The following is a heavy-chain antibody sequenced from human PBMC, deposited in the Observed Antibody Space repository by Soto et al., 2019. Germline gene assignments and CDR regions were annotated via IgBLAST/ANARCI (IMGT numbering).Heavy chain of an antibody. CDR1: GFTFSSYG. Sequence: QVQLVESGGGVVQPGRSLRLSCAASGFTFSSYGMHWVRQAPGKGLEWVAVISYDGSNKYYADSVKGRFTISRDNSKNTLYLQMNSLRAEDTAVYYCARNVDTAMVDHWGQGTLVTVSS. J-gene: IGHJ4*02. D-gene: IGHD5-18*01. CDR3: ARNVDTAMVDH. V-gene: IGHV3-30*03. CDR2: ISYDGSNK.